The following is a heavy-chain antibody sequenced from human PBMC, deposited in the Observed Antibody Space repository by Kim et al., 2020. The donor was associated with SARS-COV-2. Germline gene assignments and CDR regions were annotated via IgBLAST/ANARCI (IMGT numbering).Heavy chain of an antibody. V-gene: IGHV4-30-4*01. Sequence: SETLSLTCTVSGGSISSGDYYWSWIRQPPGKGLEWIGYIYYSGSTYYNPSLKSRVTISVDTSKNQFSLKLSSVTAADTAVYYCARAYDYIDYYFDYWGQGTLVTVSS. D-gene: IGHD5-12*01. J-gene: IGHJ4*02. CDR1: GGSISSGDYY. CDR3: ARAYDYIDYYFDY. CDR2: IYYSGST.